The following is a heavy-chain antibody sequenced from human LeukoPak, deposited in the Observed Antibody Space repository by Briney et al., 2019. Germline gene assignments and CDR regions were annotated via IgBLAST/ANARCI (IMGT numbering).Heavy chain of an antibody. D-gene: IGHD2-2*01. V-gene: IGHV4-30-4*01. CDR3: ATVVPAAKIDY. CDR2: IYYSGST. Sequence: SQTLSLTCTVSGGSISSGDYYWSWIRQPPGKGLEWIGYIYYSGSTYYNPSLKSRVTISVDSSKDQFSLKLSSVTAADTAVYYCATVVPAAKIDYWGQGTLVTVSS. CDR1: GGSISSGDYY. J-gene: IGHJ4*02.